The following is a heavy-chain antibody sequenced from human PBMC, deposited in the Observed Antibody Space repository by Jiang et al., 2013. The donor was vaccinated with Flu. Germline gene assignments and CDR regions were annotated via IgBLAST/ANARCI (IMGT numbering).Heavy chain of an antibody. Sequence: SLKSRVTISVDTSKNQFSLKLSSVTATDTAVYYCARHLSSGWSDAFDIWGHGTNGHRLF. D-gene: IGHD6-19*01. J-gene: IGHJ3*02. CDR3: ARHLSSGWSDAFDI. V-gene: IGHV4-59*08.